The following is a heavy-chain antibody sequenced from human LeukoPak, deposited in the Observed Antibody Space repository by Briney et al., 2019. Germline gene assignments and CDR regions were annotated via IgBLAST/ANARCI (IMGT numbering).Heavy chain of an antibody. D-gene: IGHD2-2*01. CDR2: INHSGST. CDR1: GGSFSGYY. CDR3: ARRKYCSSTSCPLSYCMDV. V-gene: IGHV4-34*01. Sequence: SETLSLTCAVYGGSFSGYYWSWIRQPPGKGLEWIGEINHSGSTNYNPSLKSRGTISVDTSKNQFSLKLSSVTAADTAVYYCARRKYCSSTSCPLSYCMDVWGKGTTVTVSS. J-gene: IGHJ6*03.